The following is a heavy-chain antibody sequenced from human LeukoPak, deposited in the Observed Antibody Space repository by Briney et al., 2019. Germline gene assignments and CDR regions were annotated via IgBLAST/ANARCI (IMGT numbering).Heavy chain of an antibody. CDR3: ARAQYSSSRYFDY. CDR2: INPNSGGT. Sequence: ASVKVSCKASGYTFTGYYIHWVRQAPGQGLEWMGWINPNSGGTNYAQKFQGRVTMTRDTSISTAYMELSRLRSDDTAVYYCARAQYSSSRYFDYWGQGTLVTVSS. V-gene: IGHV1-2*02. D-gene: IGHD6-13*01. CDR1: GYTFTGYY. J-gene: IGHJ4*02.